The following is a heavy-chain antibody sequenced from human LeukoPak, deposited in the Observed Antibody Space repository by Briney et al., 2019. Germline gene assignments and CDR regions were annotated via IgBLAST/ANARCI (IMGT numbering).Heavy chain of an antibody. Sequence: GGTLRLSCAASGFTFSSYGMSWVRQAPGKGLEWVSAISGSGGSTYYADSVKGRFTISRDNSKNTLYLQMNSLRAEDTAVYYCAKQLYSSSWSLEGWFDPWGQGTLVTVSS. CDR1: GFTFSSYG. V-gene: IGHV3-23*01. J-gene: IGHJ5*02. CDR3: AKQLYSSSWSLEGWFDP. CDR2: ISGSGGST. D-gene: IGHD6-13*01.